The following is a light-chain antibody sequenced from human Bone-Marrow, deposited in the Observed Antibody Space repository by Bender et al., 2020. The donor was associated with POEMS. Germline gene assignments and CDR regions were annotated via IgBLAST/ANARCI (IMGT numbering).Light chain of an antibody. V-gene: IGLV1-44*01. CDR2: SSH. J-gene: IGLJ3*02. CDR3: AVWDDSLNGWV. CDR1: SSNIGAHA. Sequence: QSVLTQPPSASGTPGQRVTISCSGGSSNIGAHAVNWYQHLPGTAPKLLIYSSHRRPSGVSDRLSGSRSGTSASLAISGLQSEDEADYYCAVWDDSLNGWVFGGGTKLTVL.